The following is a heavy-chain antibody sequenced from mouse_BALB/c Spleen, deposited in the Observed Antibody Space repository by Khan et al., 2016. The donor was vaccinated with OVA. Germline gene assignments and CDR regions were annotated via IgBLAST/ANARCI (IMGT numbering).Heavy chain of an antibody. Sequence: EVQLVESGPGLVKPSQSLSLTCTVTGYSITSDYAWNWIRQFPGNTLEWMGYISYSGSTNYNPSLKSRISITRDTSKNQFILQLNSVTTEDTATYYCARGGSRYNYAMDYWGQGTSVTVSS. V-gene: IGHV3-2*02. CDR1: GYSITSDYA. J-gene: IGHJ4*01. D-gene: IGHD1-1*02. CDR2: ISYSGST. CDR3: ARGGSRYNYAMDY.